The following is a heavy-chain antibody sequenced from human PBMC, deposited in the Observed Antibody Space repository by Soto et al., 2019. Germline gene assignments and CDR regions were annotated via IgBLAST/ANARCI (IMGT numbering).Heavy chain of an antibody. Sequence: QVQLQESGPGLVKPSETLSLTCTVSGDSVSSSYWSWIRQTPGKGLEWIGFSHYTGTTRYNPSLKRRVSFSVDMSKNQFSLKLSSVTTADTAVYYCARYYCSGGSCYFFDYWGQGTLVTVSS. D-gene: IGHD2-15*01. CDR3: ARYYCSGGSCYFFDY. CDR2: SHYTGTT. V-gene: IGHV4-59*02. CDR1: GDSVSSSY. J-gene: IGHJ4*02.